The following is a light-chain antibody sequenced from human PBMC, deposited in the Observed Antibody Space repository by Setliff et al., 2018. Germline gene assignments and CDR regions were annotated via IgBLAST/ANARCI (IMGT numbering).Light chain of an antibody. Sequence: QSVLTQPPSASGSPGQSVTISCTGTSSDVGGYDYVSWYQQHPGKAPKLMLYEVTKRPSGVPDRFSGSKSGNTASLTVSGLQAEDEADYYCCSYTNRATYVFGTGTKVTVL. CDR1: SSDVGGYDY. CDR3: CSYTNRATYV. V-gene: IGLV2-8*01. J-gene: IGLJ1*01. CDR2: EVT.